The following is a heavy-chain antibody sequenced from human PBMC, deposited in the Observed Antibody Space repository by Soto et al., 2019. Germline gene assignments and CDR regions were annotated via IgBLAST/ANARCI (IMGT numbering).Heavy chain of an antibody. CDR3: ANEGALSGWTYGDY. CDR2: ISYDGNEK. CDR1: GFTFSTYG. J-gene: IGHJ4*02. D-gene: IGHD6-19*01. V-gene: IGHV3-30*18. Sequence: QVQLVESGGGVVQPGRSLRLSCAASGFTFSTYGMHWVRQAPGKGLEWVAVISYDGNEKHYADSVKGRFTISRDNSKDTLSLQMNSLRAEDTAVYYCANEGALSGWTYGDYGGPGTLVMVSS.